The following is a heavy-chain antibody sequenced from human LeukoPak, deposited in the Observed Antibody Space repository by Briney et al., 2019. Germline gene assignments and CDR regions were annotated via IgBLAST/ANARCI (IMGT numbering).Heavy chain of an antibody. Sequence: PGGSLRLSCAASVFNFRGYSMNWIRQTPGKGLEWLSSISNSGTTIYYADSVKSRFTISRDNAKNSLYLQMNSLRAEDTAVYYCARRGWSRQFDYWGQGTQVTVSS. D-gene: IGHD3-3*01. J-gene: IGHJ4*02. CDR2: ISNSGTTI. CDR3: ARRGWSRQFDY. V-gene: IGHV3-48*04. CDR1: VFNFRGYS.